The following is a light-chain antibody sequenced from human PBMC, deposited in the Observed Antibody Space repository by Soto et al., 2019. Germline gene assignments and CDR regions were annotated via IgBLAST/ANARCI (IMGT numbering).Light chain of an antibody. J-gene: IGKJ3*01. CDR1: HSVSSSY. CDR2: GAS. V-gene: IGKV3-20*01. Sequence: EIVLTQSPGTLSLSPGERATLSCRASHSVSSSYLAWYQQKPGQAPRLLIYGASSRATGIPDRFSGSGSGTDFTLTISRLEPEDFAVYYCQQYGSSLLTFGPGTKVDIK. CDR3: QQYGSSLLT.